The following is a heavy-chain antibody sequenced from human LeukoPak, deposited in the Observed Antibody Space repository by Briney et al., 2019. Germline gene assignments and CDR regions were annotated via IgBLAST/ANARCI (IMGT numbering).Heavy chain of an antibody. CDR1: GFTFNTYA. Sequence: QPGGSLRLSCAASGFTFNTYAMSWVRQAPGKGLEWVSGISGSGRTTYYADSVKGRFTISRDNSKNTLYVQRNSLRAEDTAVYYCAKDRRELDVFDIWGQGTMVTVSS. V-gene: IGHV3-23*01. J-gene: IGHJ3*02. CDR2: ISGSGRTT. CDR3: AKDRRELDVFDI.